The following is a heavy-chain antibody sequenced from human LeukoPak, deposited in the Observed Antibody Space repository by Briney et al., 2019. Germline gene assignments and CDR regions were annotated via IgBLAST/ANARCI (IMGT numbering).Heavy chain of an antibody. CDR2: IYPGDSDT. CDR1: RYSFTNYW. J-gene: IGHJ4*02. Sequence: GESLKISCKGSRYSFTNYWIGWVRQMPGKGLEWMGIIYPGDSDTRYSPSFQGQVTISADKSISTAYLQWSSLKASDTAMYYCARRGLEYDSSGYYWDYWGQGTLVTVSS. D-gene: IGHD3-22*01. V-gene: IGHV5-51*01. CDR3: ARRGLEYDSSGYYWDY.